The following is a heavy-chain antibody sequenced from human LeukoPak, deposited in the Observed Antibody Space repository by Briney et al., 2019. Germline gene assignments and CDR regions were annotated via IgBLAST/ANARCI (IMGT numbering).Heavy chain of an antibody. J-gene: IGHJ4*02. Sequence: GGSLRLSCAASGFTFSSYAMSWVRQAPGKGLEWVSAISASGGSTYYADSVKGRFTISRDNSKNTLFLQMNSLRAEDTAVYYCARDYGVEWELGYWGQGTLVTVSS. CDR3: ARDYGVEWELGY. CDR2: ISASGGST. CDR1: GFTFSSYA. D-gene: IGHD1-26*01. V-gene: IGHV3-23*01.